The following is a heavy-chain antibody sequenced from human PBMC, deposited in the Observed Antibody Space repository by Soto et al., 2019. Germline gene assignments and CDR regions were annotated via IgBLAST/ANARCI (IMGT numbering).Heavy chain of an antibody. Sequence: SETLSLTCTVSGGSISSGGYYWSWIRQHPGKGLEWIGYIYYSGSTYYNPSLKSRVTISVDTSKIQFSLKLSSVTAADTAVYYCARLSPFAVVAATYYMDVWGKGTTVTVSS. V-gene: IGHV4-39*01. J-gene: IGHJ6*03. D-gene: IGHD2-15*01. CDR1: GGSISSGGYY. CDR2: IYYSGST. CDR3: ARLSPFAVVAATYYMDV.